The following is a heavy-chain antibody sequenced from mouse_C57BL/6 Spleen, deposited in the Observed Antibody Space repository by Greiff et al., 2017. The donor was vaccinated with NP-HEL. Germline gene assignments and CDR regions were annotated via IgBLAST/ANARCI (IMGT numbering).Heavy chain of an antibody. CDR1: GFTFSSYT. V-gene: IGHV5-9*01. J-gene: IGHJ4*01. CDR2: ISGGGGNT. CDR3: ARGDTTVVAEDYAMDY. Sequence: EVNLVESGGGLVKPGGSLKLSCAASGFTFSSYTMSWVRQTPEKRLEWVATISGGGGNTYYPDSVKGRFTISRDNAKNTLYLQMSSLRSEDTALYYCARGDTTVVAEDYAMDYWGQGTSVTVSS. D-gene: IGHD1-1*01.